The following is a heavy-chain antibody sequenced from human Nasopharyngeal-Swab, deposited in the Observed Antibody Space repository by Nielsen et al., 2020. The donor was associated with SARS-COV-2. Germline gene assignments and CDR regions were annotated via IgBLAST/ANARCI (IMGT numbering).Heavy chain of an antibody. Sequence: VRQAPGKGLVWVAVISYDGSNKYYADSVKGRFTISRDNSKNTLYLQMNSLRAEDTAVYYCASLPTVTTKGYGMDVWGQGTTVTVSS. V-gene: IGHV3-30*04. CDR2: ISYDGSNK. D-gene: IGHD4-17*01. CDR3: ASLPTVTTKGYGMDV. J-gene: IGHJ6*02.